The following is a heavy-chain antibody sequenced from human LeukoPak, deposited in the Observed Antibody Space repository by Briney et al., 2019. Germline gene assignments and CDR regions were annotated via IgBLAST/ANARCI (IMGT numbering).Heavy chain of an antibody. V-gene: IGHV3-66*01. D-gene: IGHD3-10*01. J-gene: IGHJ4*02. CDR3: ARGGDPVYFDD. CDR1: GLTVSRND. Sequence: PGGSLRLSCAASGLTVSRNDMSWVRQAPGKGLEWVSVIYSGGSSFYAASVKGRFSISRDKSKNTIFLQMNSLRAEDMAVYYCARGGDPVYFDDWGQGTLVTVSS. CDR2: IYSGGSS.